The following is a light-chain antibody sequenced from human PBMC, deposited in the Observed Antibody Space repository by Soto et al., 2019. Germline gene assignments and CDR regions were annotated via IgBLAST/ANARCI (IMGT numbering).Light chain of an antibody. CDR3: HQYDNWPPFT. Sequence: EIVMTQSPVTLSVSPGERATLSCRASQSVTSKLAWYHQKPGQAPRPLSSDASAMATGVPARFSGSASGTECTLTISNLQAEYFAVYYCHQYDNWPPFTFGPGTKVDIK. CDR2: DAS. CDR1: QSVTSK. V-gene: IGKV3-15*01. J-gene: IGKJ3*01.